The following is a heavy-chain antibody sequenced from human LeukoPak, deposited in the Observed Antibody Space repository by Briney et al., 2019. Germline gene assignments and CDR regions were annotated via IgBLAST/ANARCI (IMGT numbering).Heavy chain of an antibody. J-gene: IGHJ4*02. CDR1: GFSLSTTGVG. CDR3: AHRAFLRYFDWAFDH. V-gene: IGHV2-5*01. CDR2: IYWNDDK. D-gene: IGHD3-9*01. Sequence: SGPTLVKPTQTLTLTCTFSGFSLSTTGVGVGWIRQPPGKALQWLALIYWNDDKRYSPSLQSRLTITKDTSKKQVVLTMTNIDPVDTATYYCAHRAFLRYFDWAFDHWGQGTLVTVSS.